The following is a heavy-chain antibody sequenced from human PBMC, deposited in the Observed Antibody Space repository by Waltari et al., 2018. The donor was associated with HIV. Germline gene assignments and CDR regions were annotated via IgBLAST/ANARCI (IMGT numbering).Heavy chain of an antibody. CDR2: ISLSGNT. Sequence: HVHLQESGPGLVKPSGTLSLTCAVSGGSISSGNWWSWVRQPPGKGLEWIGEISLSGNTNYRPSLKSRVTISLDKSKNQLSLKLSSVTAADTAVYYCAREGPGLTAFDCWGQGTLVTVSS. J-gene: IGHJ4*02. V-gene: IGHV4-4*02. CDR1: GGSISSGNW. CDR3: AREGPGLTAFDC.